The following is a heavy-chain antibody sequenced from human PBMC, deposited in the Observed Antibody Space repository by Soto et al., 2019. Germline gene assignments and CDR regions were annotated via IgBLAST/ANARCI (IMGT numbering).Heavy chain of an antibody. D-gene: IGHD6-6*01. V-gene: IGHV3-23*01. CDR3: AKSWYSSSSYGVDY. CDR1: GFTFSSYA. CDR2: ISGSGGST. J-gene: IGHJ4*02. Sequence: EVQLLESGGGLVQPGGSLRLSCAASGFTFSSYAMSWVRQAPGKGLEWVSAISGSGGSTYYADSVKGRFTISRDNSKNTLYLQMNNLRAEDTAVYYCAKSWYSSSSYGVDYWGQGTLVTVSS.